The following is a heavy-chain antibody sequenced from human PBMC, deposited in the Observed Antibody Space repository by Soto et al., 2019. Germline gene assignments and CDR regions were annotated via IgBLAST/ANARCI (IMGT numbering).Heavy chain of an antibody. CDR3: ARGEGSGSNALGH. D-gene: IGHD3-16*01. Sequence: GGSLRLSCAASGFTGSNNYMTWVRQAPGKGLEWVAVIQDGGSISYADSVSDRFTISRDNAKNTVFLEMNSLRPEDTAVYFCARGEGSGSNALGHWGQGTLVTGSS. J-gene: IGHJ4*02. CDR2: IQDGGSI. CDR1: GFTGSNNY. V-gene: IGHV3-66*01.